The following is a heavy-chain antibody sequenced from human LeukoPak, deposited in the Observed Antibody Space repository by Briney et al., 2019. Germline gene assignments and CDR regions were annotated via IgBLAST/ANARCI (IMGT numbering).Heavy chain of an antibody. V-gene: IGHV3-48*03. CDR3: AREDRAQFDY. CDR2: ISSSGSTI. Sequence: GGCLTLSCAPSGFTFSRYEMNWVRQAPGEGMEWVSYISSSGSTIYYADSVKGRFTIYGDNAKNSLYLQMNSQRATHPAVYFCAREDRAQFDYWGQGTLVTVSS. CDR1: GFTFSRYE. J-gene: IGHJ4*02.